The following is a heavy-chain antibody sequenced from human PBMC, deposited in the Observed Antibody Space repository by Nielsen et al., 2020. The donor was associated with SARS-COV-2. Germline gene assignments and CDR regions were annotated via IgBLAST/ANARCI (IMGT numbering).Heavy chain of an antibody. CDR3: AAPSCRGSYCHDAFDI. V-gene: IGHV7-4-1*02. J-gene: IGHJ3*02. Sequence: ASVKVSCKASGYTFTNYAMNWVRQAPGQGLEWMGWINTNTGNPMYAQGFTGRFVFSLDTSVSTAYLQISSLRAEDTALYYCAAPSCRGSYCHDAFDIWGQGTMVTVSS. D-gene: IGHD1-26*01. CDR1: GYTFTNYA. CDR2: INTNTGNP.